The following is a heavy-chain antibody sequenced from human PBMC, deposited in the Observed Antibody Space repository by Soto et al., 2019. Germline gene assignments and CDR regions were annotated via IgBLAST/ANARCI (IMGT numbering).Heavy chain of an antibody. Sequence: QVQLVESGGGVVQPGRSLRLSCAASGFTFSSHGMHWVRQAPGKGLEWVAVIWYDGSNKYYADSVKGRFTISRDDSKYMVYLQMNSLRAEDTAVYYCVSDGWYSIQAPYWGQGTLVTVSS. CDR2: IWYDGSNK. CDR1: GFTFSSHG. CDR3: VSDGWYSIQAPY. V-gene: IGHV3-33*01. J-gene: IGHJ4*02. D-gene: IGHD6-19*01.